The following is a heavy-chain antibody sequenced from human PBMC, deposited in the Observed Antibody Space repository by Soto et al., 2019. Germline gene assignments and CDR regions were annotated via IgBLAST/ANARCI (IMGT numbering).Heavy chain of an antibody. CDR3: ARSPGYSYGKPDY. Sequence: GGSLRLSCAASGFTFSSYSMNWVRQAPGKGLEWVSSISSSSSYIYYADSWKGRFTISRDNAKNSLYLQMNSLRAEDTAVYYCARSPGYSYGKPDYWGQGTLVTVSS. J-gene: IGHJ4*02. CDR1: GFTFSSYS. V-gene: IGHV3-21*01. CDR2: ISSSSSYI. D-gene: IGHD5-18*01.